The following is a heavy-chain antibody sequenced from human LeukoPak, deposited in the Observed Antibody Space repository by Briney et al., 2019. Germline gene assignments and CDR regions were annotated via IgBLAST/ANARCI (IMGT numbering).Heavy chain of an antibody. Sequence: PGGSLRLSSAASGFTFSSYDMHWVRQAPGKGLEWVAAIWYDGSNEYYADSVRGRFTISRDNSKNTLYLQVNSLRAEDTAVYYCARDLIPTTSHFEYWGQGTPVTVSS. V-gene: IGHV3-33*01. CDR1: GFTFSSYD. J-gene: IGHJ4*02. CDR3: ARDLIPTTSHFEY. D-gene: IGHD2-2*01. CDR2: IWYDGSNE.